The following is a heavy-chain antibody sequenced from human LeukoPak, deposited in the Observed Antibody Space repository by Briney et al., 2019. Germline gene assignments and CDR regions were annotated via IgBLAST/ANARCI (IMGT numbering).Heavy chain of an antibody. CDR2: ISYDGSNK. J-gene: IGHJ4*02. D-gene: IGHD6-13*01. CDR1: GFTFSSYG. Sequence: GGSLRLSCAASGFTFSSYGMHWFRQPPGKGLEWVAVISYDGSNKYYADSVKGRFTISRDNSKNTLYLQMNSLRAKNTAVYYRAKAPIAAAGIYYFYYWGQGTLVTVSS. V-gene: IGHV3-30*18. CDR3: AKAPIAAAGIYYFYY.